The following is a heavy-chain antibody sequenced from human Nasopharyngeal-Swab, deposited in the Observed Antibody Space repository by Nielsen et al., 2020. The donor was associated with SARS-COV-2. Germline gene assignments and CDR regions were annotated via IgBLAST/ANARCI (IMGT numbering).Heavy chain of an antibody. J-gene: IGHJ6*02. D-gene: IGHD3-3*01. V-gene: IGHV3-21*01. CDR3: ARGTVFGVANGMDV. Sequence: VRQATGKGLEWVSSIGRYGTDIFHADSVKGRFSVFRDAANKSIYLQMRSLRAEDTAVYYCARGTVFGVANGMDVWGQGTTVTVSS. CDR2: IGRYGTDI.